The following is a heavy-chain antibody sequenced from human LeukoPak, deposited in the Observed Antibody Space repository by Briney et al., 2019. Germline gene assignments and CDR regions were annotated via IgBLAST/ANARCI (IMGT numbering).Heavy chain of an antibody. J-gene: IGHJ4*02. Sequence: GGSLRLSCAASGFSFSEHGMHWVRQAPGKGPEWVTVTWYDGSNNHYADSVKGRFTISRDNSKNSLYLQMNSLRDEDTAVYYCARVRAGYYCDNWGQGTLVTVSS. CDR1: GFSFSEHG. CDR3: ARVRAGYYCDN. CDR2: TWYDGSNN. V-gene: IGHV3-33*01.